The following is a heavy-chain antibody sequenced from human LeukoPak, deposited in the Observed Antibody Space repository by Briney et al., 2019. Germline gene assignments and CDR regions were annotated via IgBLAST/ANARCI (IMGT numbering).Heavy chain of an antibody. D-gene: IGHD5-12*01. J-gene: IGHJ6*02. CDR2: IRSKAYGGTT. V-gene: IGHV3-49*04. CDR3: TAYDPSDYYGMDV. Sequence: GRSLRLSCTASGFSFGYYAMSWVRQAPGKGLEWVGFIRSKAYGGTTDYAASVKGRFTISRDDSKSIAYLQMNSLKTEDTAVYYCTAYDPSDYYGMDVWGQGTTVTVS. CDR1: GFSFGYYA.